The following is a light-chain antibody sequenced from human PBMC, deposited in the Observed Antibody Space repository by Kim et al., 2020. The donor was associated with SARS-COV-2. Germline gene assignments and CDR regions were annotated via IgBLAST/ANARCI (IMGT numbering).Light chain of an antibody. Sequence: IQLTQSPSSLSASVGDRVTITCRASQGIGSTFLAWYQQKPGKAPNLLIYAASTLQSGVPSRFSGSGSGTDFTLTISSLQPEDFATYYCQEFTSYPYSFGQGTKLEI. CDR3: QEFTSYPYS. CDR1: QGIGSTF. CDR2: AAS. V-gene: IGKV1-9*01. J-gene: IGKJ2*03.